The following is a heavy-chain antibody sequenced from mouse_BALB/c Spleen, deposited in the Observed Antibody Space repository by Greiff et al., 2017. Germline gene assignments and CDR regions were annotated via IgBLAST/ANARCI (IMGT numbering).Heavy chain of an antibody. CDR3: ARDDGYWYFDV. D-gene: IGHD2-3*01. V-gene: IGHV5-6-3*01. CDR2: INSNGGST. J-gene: IGHJ1*01. Sequence: EVKLVESGGGLVQPGGSLKLSCAASGFTFSSYGMSWVRQTPDKRLELVATINSNGGSTYYPDSVKGRFTISRDNAKNTLYLQMSSLKSEDTAMYYCARDDGYWYFDVWGAGTTVTVSS. CDR1: GFTFSSYG.